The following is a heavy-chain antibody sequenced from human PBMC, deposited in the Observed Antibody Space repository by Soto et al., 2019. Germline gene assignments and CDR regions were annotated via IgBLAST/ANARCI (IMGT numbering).Heavy chain of an antibody. V-gene: IGHV3-30*18. J-gene: IGHJ4*02. CDR2: ISYDGSYD. CDR1: GCPFSVYG. CDR3: AKPYGSRSYTFDYFDY. Sequence: GGSLRLSCAASGCPFSVYGMHWVRQAPGKGLEWVATISYDGSYDYYADSVKGRLTITRDNSKNTLFLQMNSLRAEDTAVYYCAKPYGSRSYTFDYFDYWGQGALVTVSS. D-gene: IGHD3-10*01.